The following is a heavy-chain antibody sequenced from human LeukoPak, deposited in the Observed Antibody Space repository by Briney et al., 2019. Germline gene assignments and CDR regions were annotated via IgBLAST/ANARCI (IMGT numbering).Heavy chain of an antibody. CDR2: ISSSGSTT. V-gene: IGHV3-48*03. D-gene: IGHD1-26*01. J-gene: IGHJ4*02. CDR3: ARGSYRGVFDY. Sequence: GGSLRLSCAASGFTSSSYEMNWVRQAPGKGLEWVSYISSSGSTTYYADSVKGRFTISRDNAKNSLNLQMDSLRAEDTALHYCARGSYRGVFDYWGQGTLVTVSS. CDR1: GFTSSSYE.